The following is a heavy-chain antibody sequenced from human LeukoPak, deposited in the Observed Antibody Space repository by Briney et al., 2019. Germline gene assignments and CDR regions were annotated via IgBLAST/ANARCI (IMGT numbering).Heavy chain of an antibody. CDR1: GGTFSSYA. CDR3: AGELYYYYYGMDV. Sequence: SVKVSCKASGGTFSSYAISWVRQAPGQGLEWMGGIIPIFGTANYAQKFQGRVTITADESTSTAYMELSSLRSEDTAVYYCAGELYYYYYGMDVWCQGTTVTVSS. CDR2: IIPIFGTA. V-gene: IGHV1-69*13. J-gene: IGHJ6*02.